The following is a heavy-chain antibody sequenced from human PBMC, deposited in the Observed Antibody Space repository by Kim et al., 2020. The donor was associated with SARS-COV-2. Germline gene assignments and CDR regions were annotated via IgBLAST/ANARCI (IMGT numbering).Heavy chain of an antibody. V-gene: IGHV1-24*01. J-gene: IGHJ3*02. CDR2: FDPEDGET. CDR1: GYTLTELS. Sequence: ASVKVSCKVSGYTLTELSMHWVRQAPGKGLEWMGGFDPEDGETIYAQKFQGRVTMTEDTSTDTAYMELSSLRSEDTAVYYCATTYYYGSGRAFDIWGQGTMVTVSS. D-gene: IGHD3-10*01. CDR3: ATTYYYGSGRAFDI.